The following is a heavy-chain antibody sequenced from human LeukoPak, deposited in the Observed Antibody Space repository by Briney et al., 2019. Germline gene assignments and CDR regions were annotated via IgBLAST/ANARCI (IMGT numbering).Heavy chain of an antibody. Sequence: ASVNVSCKASGYTFTSYDINWVRQATGQGLEWMGRMDPNSGNTGYAQKFQGRVTMTRNTSISTAYMELSSLRSEDTAVYYCARVGVAGKNYYYGMDVWGQGTTVTVSS. CDR2: MDPNSGNT. D-gene: IGHD6-19*01. CDR3: ARVGVAGKNYYYGMDV. J-gene: IGHJ6*02. CDR1: GYTFTSYD. V-gene: IGHV1-8*01.